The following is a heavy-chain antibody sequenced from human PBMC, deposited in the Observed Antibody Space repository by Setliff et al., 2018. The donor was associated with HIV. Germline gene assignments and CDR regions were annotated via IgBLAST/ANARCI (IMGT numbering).Heavy chain of an antibody. CDR1: GYSISSGSY. CDR2: IFHSGST. J-gene: IGHJ4*02. CDR3: ARQAVDCSGGTCYSTSAFDY. D-gene: IGHD2-15*01. Sequence: SETLSLTCVVSGYSISSGSYWGWIRQPPGKGLEWIGSIFHSGSTSYNPSLKSRVTISADTSKNQFSLKLTSVTASDTAVYYCARQAVDCSGGTCYSTSAFDYWGQGTLVTVSS. V-gene: IGHV4-38-2*01.